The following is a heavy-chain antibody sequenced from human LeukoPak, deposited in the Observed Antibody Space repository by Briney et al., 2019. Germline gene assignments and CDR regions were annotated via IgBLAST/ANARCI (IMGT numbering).Heavy chain of an antibody. Sequence: VSVKVSCKASGYTFTGYYMHWVRQAPGQGLEWMGWMNPNSGNTGYAQKFQGRVTMTRNTSISTAYMELSSLRSEDTAVYYCARDEGYYGMDVWGQGTTVTVSS. J-gene: IGHJ6*02. CDR2: MNPNSGNT. CDR3: ARDEGYYGMDV. CDR1: GYTFTGYY. V-gene: IGHV1-8*02.